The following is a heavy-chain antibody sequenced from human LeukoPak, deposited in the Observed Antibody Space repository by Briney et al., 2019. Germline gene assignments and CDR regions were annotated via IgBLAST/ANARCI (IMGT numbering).Heavy chain of an antibody. D-gene: IGHD3-10*01. J-gene: IGHJ4*02. CDR3: ARGGDSYFDY. CDR1: GFTFSDYS. V-gene: IGHV3-21*01. Sequence: PGRSLRLSCAASGFTFSDYSMNWVRQAPGKGLEWVSSISSSGFSIFYADSVKGRFTISRDNAKNSLYLQMNSLRAEDTAVYYCARGGDSYFDYWGQGTLVTVSS. CDR2: ISSSGFSI.